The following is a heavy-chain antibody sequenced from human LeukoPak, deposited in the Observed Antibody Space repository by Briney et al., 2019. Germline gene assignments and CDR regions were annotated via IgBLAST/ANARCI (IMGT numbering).Heavy chain of an antibody. J-gene: IGHJ5*02. CDR2: IHYSGST. D-gene: IGHD4-11*01. V-gene: IGHV4-59*11. CDR3: ARGLDSNYEVSCNWFDP. CDR1: GGSISGHY. Sequence: PSETLSLTCTVSGGSISGHYWSWIRQPPGKGLEWIGYIHYSGSTNCNPSLKSRVTKSVDTPKNQFSLRLSSLTAADTAVYYCARGLDSNYEVSCNWFDPWGQGTLVTVSS.